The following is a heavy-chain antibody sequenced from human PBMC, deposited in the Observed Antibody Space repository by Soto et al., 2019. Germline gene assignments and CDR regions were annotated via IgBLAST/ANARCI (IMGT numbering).Heavy chain of an antibody. CDR3: AREAWLSWFDP. CDR2: INHSGST. D-gene: IGHD3-9*01. CDR1: GGSFSGYY. V-gene: IGHV4-34*01. J-gene: IGHJ5*02. Sequence: SETLSLTCAVYGGSFSGYYWSWIRQPPGKGLEWIGEINHSGSTNYNPSLKSRVTISVDTSKNQFSLKLSSVTAADTAVYYCAREAWLSWFDPWGKGTLVTVSS.